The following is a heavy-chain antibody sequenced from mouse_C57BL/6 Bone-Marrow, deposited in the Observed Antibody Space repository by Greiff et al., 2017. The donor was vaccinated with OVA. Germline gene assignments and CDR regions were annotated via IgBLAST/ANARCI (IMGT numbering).Heavy chain of an antibody. D-gene: IGHD2-1*01. V-gene: IGHV1-81*01. CDR3: ASQDCNYRLYYFDY. J-gene: IGHJ2*01. CDR2: IYPRSGNT. Sequence: QVQLQQSGAELARPGASVKLSCKASGYTFTSYGISWVKQRTGQGLEWIGEIYPRSGNTYYNEKFKGKATLTADKSSSTAYMELRSLTSEDSAVYFCASQDCNYRLYYFDYWGQGTTLTVSS. CDR1: GYTFTSYG.